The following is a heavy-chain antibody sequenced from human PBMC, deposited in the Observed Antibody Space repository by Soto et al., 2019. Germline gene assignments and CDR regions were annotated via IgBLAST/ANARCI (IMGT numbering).Heavy chain of an antibody. V-gene: IGHV1-18*01. CDR1: GYTFTSYG. J-gene: IGHJ5*02. D-gene: IGHD3-9*01. CDR3: ARNPDPLDYDILTGYPWDWFDP. CDR2: ISAYNGNT. Sequence: ASVKVSCKASGYTFTSYGISWVRQAPGQGLEWMGWISAYNGNTNYAQKLQGRVTMTTDTSTSTAYMELRSLRSDDTAVYYCARNPDPLDYDILTGYPWDWFDPWGQGTLVTVSS.